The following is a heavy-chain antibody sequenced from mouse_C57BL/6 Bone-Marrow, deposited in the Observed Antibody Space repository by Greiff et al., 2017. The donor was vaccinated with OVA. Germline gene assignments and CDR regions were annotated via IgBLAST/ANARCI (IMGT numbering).Heavy chain of an antibody. D-gene: IGHD2-4*01. CDR2: IDPNSGGT. CDR1: GYTFTSYD. Sequence: QVQLQQSGPELVKPGASVKLSCKASGYTFTSYDINWVKQRPGQGLEWIGRIDPNSGGTKYNEKFKSKATLTVDKPSSTAYMQLSSLTSEDSAVYYCASFLLITGGLAYWGQGTLVTVSA. V-gene: IGHV1-72*01. CDR3: ASFLLITGGLAY. J-gene: IGHJ3*01.